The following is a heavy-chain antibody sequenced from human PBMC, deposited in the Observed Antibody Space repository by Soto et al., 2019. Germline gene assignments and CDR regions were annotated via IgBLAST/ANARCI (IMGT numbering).Heavy chain of an antibody. J-gene: IGHJ4*02. Sequence: SETLSLTCAVSGYSINSDYYWGWIRQPPGKGLEWIGSVDHSGRTYYSPSLRSRLTIFIDTSKNQFSLRLTSVTAADTAMYFCAKKGYYPSGKINLFDSWGQGTPVTVSS. D-gene: IGHD3-10*01. CDR2: VDHSGRT. V-gene: IGHV4-38-2*01. CDR3: AKKGYYPSGKINLFDS. CDR1: GYSINSDYY.